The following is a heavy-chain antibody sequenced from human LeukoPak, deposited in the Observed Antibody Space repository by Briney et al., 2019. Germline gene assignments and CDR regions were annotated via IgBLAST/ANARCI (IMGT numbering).Heavy chain of an antibody. J-gene: IGHJ4*02. CDR2: IYYSGST. Sequence: SETLSLTCTVSGFSISSVSYYWGWIRQPPGKGLEWIGSIYYSGSTYNNPSLKSRVTISVDTSKKQLSLKLSSVTAADTAVYYCARGVDYYGVWGQGTLVTVSS. CDR3: ARGVDYYGV. D-gene: IGHD3-10*01. V-gene: IGHV4-39*07. CDR1: GFSISSVSYY.